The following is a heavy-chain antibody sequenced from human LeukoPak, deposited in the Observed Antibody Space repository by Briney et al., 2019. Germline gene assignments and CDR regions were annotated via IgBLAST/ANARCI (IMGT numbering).Heavy chain of an antibody. CDR1: GYTFTSYA. CDR2: INAGNGNT. CDR3: ARTAWYYYGSGLFDY. V-gene: IGHV1-3*01. Sequence: ASVKVSCKASGYTFTSYAMHWVRQAPGQRLEWTGWINAGNGNTKYSQKFQGRVTITRDTSASTAYMELSSLRSEDTAVYYCARTAWYYYGSGLFDYWGQGTLVTVSS. J-gene: IGHJ4*02. D-gene: IGHD3-10*01.